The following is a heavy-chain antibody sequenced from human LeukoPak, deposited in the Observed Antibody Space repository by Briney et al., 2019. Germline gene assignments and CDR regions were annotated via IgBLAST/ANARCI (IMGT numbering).Heavy chain of an antibody. CDR2: IRGSGGST. J-gene: IGHJ3*02. D-gene: IGHD3-22*01. CDR3: ARRGYYYDSSGYYDAFDI. Sequence: PGGSLRLSCAASGFTFSSYAMSWVRQAPGKGLEWVSAIRGSGGSTYYADSVKGRFTISRDNSKNTLYLQMNSLRAEDTAVYYCARRGYYYDSSGYYDAFDIWGQGTMVTVSS. V-gene: IGHV3-23*01. CDR1: GFTFSSYA.